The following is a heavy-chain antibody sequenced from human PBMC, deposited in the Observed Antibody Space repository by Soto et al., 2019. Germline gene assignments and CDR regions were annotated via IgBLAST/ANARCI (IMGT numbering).Heavy chain of an antibody. CDR2: INGYKGKT. J-gene: IGHJ4*02. CDR1: GYTFASYS. V-gene: IGHV1-18*01. CDR3: ARRYGDPSSSAGFDY. D-gene: IGHD4-17*01. Sequence: QVHMVQSEPEVKRPGASVKVSCKASGYTFASYSISWVRQAPGQGLEWMGWINGYKGKTNSVQKFQGKVTLTTDTPTSKAYLDLRNLRSDDTALYCWARRYGDPSSSAGFDYWGQGTLVTVS.